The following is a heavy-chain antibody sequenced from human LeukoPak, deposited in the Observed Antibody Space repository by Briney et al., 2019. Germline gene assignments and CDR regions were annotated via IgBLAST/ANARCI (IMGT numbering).Heavy chain of an antibody. CDR1: GFTFSSSA. V-gene: IGHV3-23*01. D-gene: IGHD6-13*01. J-gene: IGHJ6*02. CDR3: AKDSSWAAAAPYYYYGMDV. CDR2: ISNNGGYT. Sequence: GGSLRLSCAASGFTFSSSAMSWVRQAPGKGLEWVSAISNNGGYTYYADSVKGRFTISRDNSKNTLYLQMNSLRAEDTAVYYCAKDSSWAAAAPYYYYGMDVWGQGTTVTVSS.